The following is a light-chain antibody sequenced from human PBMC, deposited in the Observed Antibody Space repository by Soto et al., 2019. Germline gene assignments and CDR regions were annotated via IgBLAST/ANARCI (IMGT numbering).Light chain of an antibody. CDR1: QSVSSTY. V-gene: IGKV3-20*01. J-gene: IGKJ1*01. Sequence: IVWTQYARTLSLSPEERATLSCRASQSVSSTYVAWYQQKSGQAPRLLIYGASSRATGIPDRFSGSGSGTDFTLTMSRLEPEDFAVYYCHQYVSSWTFGQGTKVDI. CDR3: HQYVSSWT. CDR2: GAS.